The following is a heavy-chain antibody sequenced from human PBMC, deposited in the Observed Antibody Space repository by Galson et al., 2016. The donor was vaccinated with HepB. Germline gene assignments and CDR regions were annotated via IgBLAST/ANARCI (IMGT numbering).Heavy chain of an antibody. CDR3: SRGSKDDIEVDGDLEQDY. CDR1: GFTFNTYG. Sequence: SLRLSCAVSGFTFNTYGMHWVRQAPGKGLDWVAVISNDGNNKYYADSVKGRFTISSDNSKNTLYVQMNNLRVENTAVYYCSRGSKDDIEVDGDLEQDYWGQGTLVTVSS. J-gene: IGHJ4*02. V-gene: IGHV3-30*03. CDR2: ISNDGNNK. D-gene: IGHD2-15*01.